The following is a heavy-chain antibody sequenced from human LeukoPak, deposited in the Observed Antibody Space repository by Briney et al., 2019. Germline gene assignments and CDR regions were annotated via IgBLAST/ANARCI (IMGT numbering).Heavy chain of an antibody. CDR1: GFTVSSNY. Sequence: LTGGSLRLSCAASGFTVSSNYMSWVRQAPGKGLEWVSVIYSGGSTYYADSVKGRFTISRDNSKNTLYLQMNSLRAEDTAVYYCARSDDVVSKGYAFDIWGQGTMVTVSS. CDR3: ARSDDVVSKGYAFDI. V-gene: IGHV3-66*02. J-gene: IGHJ3*02. CDR2: IYSGGST. D-gene: IGHD2-21*01.